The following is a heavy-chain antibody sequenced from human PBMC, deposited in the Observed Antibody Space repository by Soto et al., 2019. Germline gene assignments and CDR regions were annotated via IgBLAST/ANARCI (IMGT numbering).Heavy chain of an antibody. CDR3: ARAYYYDSSGYYGPISEYFQH. CDR2: IYPGDSDT. D-gene: IGHD3-22*01. Sequence: LGESLKISGKGSGYSFTSYWIGWVSQKPGKSLEWMGIIYPGDSDTRYSPSFQGQVTISADKSIRSAYLQWSSLKASDTAMYYCARAYYYDSSGYYGPISEYFQHWRQGTLV. CDR1: GYSFTSYW. V-gene: IGHV5-51*01. J-gene: IGHJ1*01.